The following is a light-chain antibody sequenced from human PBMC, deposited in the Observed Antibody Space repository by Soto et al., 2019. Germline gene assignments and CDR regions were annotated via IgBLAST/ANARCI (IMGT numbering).Light chain of an antibody. CDR2: GAS. J-gene: IGKJ2*01. CDR1: QSVSSN. V-gene: IGKV3-15*01. CDR3: QQYNNWPPYT. Sequence: EIVMTQSPATLSVSPGERDTLSCRASQSVSSNLAWYQQKPGQAPRLLIYGASTRATGIPARFSGSGSGTKFSLTFSSLHSEDFAVYYCQQYNNWPPYTFCQGTKVDIK.